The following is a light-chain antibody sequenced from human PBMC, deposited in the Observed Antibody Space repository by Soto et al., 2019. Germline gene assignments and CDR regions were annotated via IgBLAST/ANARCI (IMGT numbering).Light chain of an antibody. CDR1: SSDLGGYNY. J-gene: IGLJ3*02. CDR2: EVN. CDR3: SSYAGSNNWV. V-gene: IGLV2-8*01. Sequence: QSALTQPPSASGSPGQSVTISCAGTSSDLGGYNYVSWYQQHPGKAPKLMIYEVNKRPSGVPDRFSGSKSGNTASLTVSGLQAEYEADYYCSSYAGSNNWVFGGGTKVTVL.